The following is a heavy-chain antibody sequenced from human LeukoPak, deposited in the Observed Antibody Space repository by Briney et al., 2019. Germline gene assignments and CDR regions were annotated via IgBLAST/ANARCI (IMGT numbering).Heavy chain of an antibody. Sequence: PGGSLRLSCAASGFTFSSYAMSWVRQAPGKGLEWVSVIGDGGGSTYYADSVKGRFTISRDNSKNTLYLQMNSLRAEDTAVYYCAKVAFSQGYSSGPGDYFDYWGQGTLVTVSS. D-gene: IGHD6-19*01. J-gene: IGHJ4*02. V-gene: IGHV3-23*01. CDR2: IGDGGGST. CDR1: GFTFSSYA. CDR3: AKVAFSQGYSSGPGDYFDY.